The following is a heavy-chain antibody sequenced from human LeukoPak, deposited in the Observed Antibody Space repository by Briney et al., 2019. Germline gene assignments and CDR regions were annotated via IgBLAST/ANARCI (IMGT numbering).Heavy chain of an antibody. J-gene: IGHJ6*02. D-gene: IGHD3-9*01. CDR1: GFTFSSYA. V-gene: IGHV3-23*01. CDR2: ISGSGGST. CDR3: AKGVADFDWLLRSYYYYGMDV. Sequence: GGSLRLSCAASGFTFSSYAMSWVRQAPGKGLEWVSAISGSGGSTYYADSAKGRFTISRDNSKNTLYLQMNSLRAEDTAVYYCAKGVADFDWLLRSYYYYGMDVWGQGTTVTVSS.